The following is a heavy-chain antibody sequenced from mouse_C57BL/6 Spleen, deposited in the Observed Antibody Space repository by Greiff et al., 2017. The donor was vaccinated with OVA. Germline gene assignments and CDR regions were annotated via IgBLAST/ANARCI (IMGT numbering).Heavy chain of an antibody. D-gene: IGHD1-1*01. CDR1: GYTFTSYW. Sequence: QVQLKQPGTELVKPGASVKLSCKASGYTFTSYWMHWVKQRPGQGLEWIGNINPSKGGTNYKEKFKSKATLTVDKSSSTAYMQLSSLTSEDSAVYYCSRGEDYYGSSYVSWYFDVWGTGTTVTVSS. CDR2: INPSKGGT. V-gene: IGHV1-53*01. J-gene: IGHJ1*03. CDR3: SRGEDYYGSSYVSWYFDV.